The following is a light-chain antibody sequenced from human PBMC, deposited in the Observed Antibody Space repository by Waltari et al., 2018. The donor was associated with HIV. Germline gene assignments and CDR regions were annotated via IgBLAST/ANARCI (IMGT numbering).Light chain of an antibody. CDR1: QTVTENY. CDR3: QQYAKSPRT. Sequence: EIVLPPSPDTLSLSPGENATLSCRASQTVTENYLAWYQQKPGQAPRLLIHGASSRATGIPDRFSGSGSGTDFTLTINSLVPGDYAIFYCQQYAKSPRTFGQGTKLE. CDR2: GAS. V-gene: IGKV3-20*01. J-gene: IGKJ2*01.